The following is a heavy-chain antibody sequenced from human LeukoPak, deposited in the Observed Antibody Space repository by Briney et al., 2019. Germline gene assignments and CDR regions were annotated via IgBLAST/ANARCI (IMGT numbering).Heavy chain of an antibody. CDR2: ISGSGGST. D-gene: IGHD2/OR15-2a*01. Sequence: GGSLRLSCAASGFTFNSYAMSLVRPAPGKGLEWVSAISGSGGSTYYADSVKGRFTISRDNSKNTLYLQMNSLRAEDTAVYYCAKDAGGRIHITGEFDYWGQGTLVTVSS. CDR3: AKDAGGRIHITGEFDY. CDR1: GFTFNSYA. V-gene: IGHV3-23*01. J-gene: IGHJ4*02.